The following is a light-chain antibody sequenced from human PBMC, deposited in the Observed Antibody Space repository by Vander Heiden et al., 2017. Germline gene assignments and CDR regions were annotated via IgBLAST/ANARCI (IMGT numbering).Light chain of an antibody. CDR3: QQYGSSPQT. J-gene: IGKJ2*01. CDR2: GAS. V-gene: IGKV3-20*01. CDR1: QSFSSSY. Sequence: DIVLTQSPLTLSVSPGERATITCRASQSFSSSYLAWYQQRSGQAPRLLMYGASSRATGIPDRFSGSGSGTDFTLTISSLEAEDFAVYYCQQYGSSPQTFGQGTKLEI.